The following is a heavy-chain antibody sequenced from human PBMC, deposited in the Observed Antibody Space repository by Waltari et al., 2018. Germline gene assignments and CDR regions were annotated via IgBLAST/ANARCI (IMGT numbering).Heavy chain of an antibody. J-gene: IGHJ4*02. Sequence: QMQLQESGPGLVKPSGTLSLTCTVSGDSMSSGDWWSWVRQPPEKGLEWIGQIQRSGVTNYNPSLESRVTISIDTSNNHFSLKVTSTTAADTAVYYCARDRGRGIYLDSWGRGTLVTVSP. CDR1: GDSMSSGDW. D-gene: IGHD2-15*01. CDR2: IQRSGVT. CDR3: ARDRGRGIYLDS. V-gene: IGHV4-4*02.